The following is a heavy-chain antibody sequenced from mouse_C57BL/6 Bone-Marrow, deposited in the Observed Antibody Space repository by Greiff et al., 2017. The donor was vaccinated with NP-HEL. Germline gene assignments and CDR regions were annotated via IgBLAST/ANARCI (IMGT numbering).Heavy chain of an antibody. Sequence: VQLQQSGAELVRPGASVKLSCTASGFNIKDDYMHWVKQRPEQGLEWIGWIDPENGDTEYASKFQGKATITADTSSNTAYLQLSSLTSEDTAGYYLTTSNDDFDYWGQGTTLTVSS. CDR3: TTSNDDFDY. D-gene: IGHD2-12*01. CDR2: IDPENGDT. CDR1: GFNIKDDY. V-gene: IGHV14-4*01. J-gene: IGHJ2*01.